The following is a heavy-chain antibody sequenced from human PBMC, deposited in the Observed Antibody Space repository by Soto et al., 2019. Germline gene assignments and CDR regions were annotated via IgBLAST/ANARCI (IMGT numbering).Heavy chain of an antibody. D-gene: IGHD1-20*01. Sequence: PGGSLRLSCAASGFTFSSYGMHWVRRAPGKGLEWVAVISHDGSHTYYADSVKGRFTISRDNAKNTMFVQMNSLRAEDTAVYYFAKDATRGIIGTTLCYFDYWGQGTLVTVSS. CDR3: AKDATRGIIGTTLCYFDY. V-gene: IGHV3-30*18. CDR2: ISHDGSHT. J-gene: IGHJ4*02. CDR1: GFTFSSYG.